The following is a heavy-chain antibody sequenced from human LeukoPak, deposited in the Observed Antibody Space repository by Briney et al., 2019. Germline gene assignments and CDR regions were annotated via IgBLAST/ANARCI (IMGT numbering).Heavy chain of an antibody. D-gene: IGHD3-22*01. Sequence: GGSLRLSCAASGFTFSSYGMHWVRQAPGKGLEWVSAISGGGGSTYHADSVKGRFTISRDNSKNTLYLQMNSLRAEDTAVYYCAKDRGYYYDSSGYYYFDYWGQGTLVTVSS. CDR2: ISGGGGST. J-gene: IGHJ4*02. CDR3: AKDRGYYYDSSGYYYFDY. CDR1: GFTFSSYG. V-gene: IGHV3-23*01.